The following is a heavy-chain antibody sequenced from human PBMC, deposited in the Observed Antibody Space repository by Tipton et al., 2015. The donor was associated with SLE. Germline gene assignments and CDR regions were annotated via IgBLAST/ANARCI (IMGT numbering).Heavy chain of an antibody. V-gene: IGHV4-38-2*01. D-gene: IGHD4-11*01. Sequence: TLSLTCAVSGYSISSGYYWGWIRQPPGKGLEWIGSIYHSGSTHYNPSLKSRVTISVDTSKNQFSLKLSSVTAADTAVYYCARGGTVVDYWGQGTLVTVSS. CDR1: GYSISSGYY. J-gene: IGHJ4*02. CDR2: IYHSGST. CDR3: ARGGTVVDY.